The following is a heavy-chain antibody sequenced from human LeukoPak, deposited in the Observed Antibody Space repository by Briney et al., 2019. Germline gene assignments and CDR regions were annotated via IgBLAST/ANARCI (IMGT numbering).Heavy chain of an antibody. D-gene: IGHD3-10*01. CDR2: FIPIFGTA. V-gene: IGHV1-69*13. Sequence: ASVKVSCKASGGTFSSYAISWVRQAPGQGLEWMGGFIPIFGTANYAQKFQGRVTITADESTSTAYMELSSLRSEDTAVYYCARGYGSGSYFSPFDYWGQGTLVTVSS. CDR1: GGTFSSYA. CDR3: ARGYGSGSYFSPFDY. J-gene: IGHJ4*02.